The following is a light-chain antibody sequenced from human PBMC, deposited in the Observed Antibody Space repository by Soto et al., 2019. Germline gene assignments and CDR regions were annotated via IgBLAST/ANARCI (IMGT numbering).Light chain of an antibody. CDR3: QQRNTWPLT. J-gene: IGKJ4*01. Sequence: EIVLTQSPATLSLYPGERATLSCRASESAVNYLAWYQQQPGQAPRLLIYDVSNRATGIPDRFSGSGSGTDFTLTISSLEPEDFAVYYCQQRNTWPLTFGGGTRVEIK. CDR1: ESAVNY. CDR2: DVS. V-gene: IGKV3-11*01.